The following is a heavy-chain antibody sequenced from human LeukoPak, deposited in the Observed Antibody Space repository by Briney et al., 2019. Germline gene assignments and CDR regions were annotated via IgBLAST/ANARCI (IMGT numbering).Heavy chain of an antibody. Sequence: SETLPLTCTVSGGSISSYYWSWIRQPPGKGLEWIGYIYYSGSTNYNPSLKSRVTISVDTSKNQFSLKLSSVTAADTAVYYCARDPDLGSFDYWGQGTLVTVSS. CDR2: IYYSGST. CDR1: GGSISSYY. CDR3: ARDPDLGSFDY. D-gene: IGHD7-27*01. J-gene: IGHJ4*02. V-gene: IGHV4-59*01.